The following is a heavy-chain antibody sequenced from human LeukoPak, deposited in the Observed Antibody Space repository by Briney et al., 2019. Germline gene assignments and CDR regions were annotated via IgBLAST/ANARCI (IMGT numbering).Heavy chain of an antibody. CDR2: ISYDGSNK. D-gene: IGHD4-17*01. CDR1: GFTFSSYA. V-gene: IGHV3-30-3*01. Sequence: GGSLRLSCAASGFTFSSYAMHWVRQAPGKGLEWVAVISYDGSNKYYADSVKGRFTISRDNSKNTLYLQMNSLRAEDTAVYYCARDAYGDYFSDAAFDIWGQGTMVTVSS. CDR3: ARDAYGDYFSDAAFDI. J-gene: IGHJ3*02.